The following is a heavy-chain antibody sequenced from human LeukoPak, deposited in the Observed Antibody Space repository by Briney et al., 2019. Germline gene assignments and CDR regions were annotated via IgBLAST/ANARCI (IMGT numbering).Heavy chain of an antibody. V-gene: IGHV3-30-3*01. CDR2: ISYDGSNK. CDR1: GFTFSSYA. D-gene: IGHD6-19*01. CDR3: ASIAVAGTGN. Sequence: PGGSLRLSCAASGFTFSSYAMHWVRQAPGKGPEWVAVISYDGSNKYYADSVKGRFTISRDNSKNTLYLQMNSLRAEDTAVYYCASIAVAGTGNWGQGTLVTVSS. J-gene: IGHJ4*02.